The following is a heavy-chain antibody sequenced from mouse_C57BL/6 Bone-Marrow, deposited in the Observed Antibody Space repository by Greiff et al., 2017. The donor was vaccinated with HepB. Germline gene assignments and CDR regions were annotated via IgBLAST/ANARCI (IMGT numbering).Heavy chain of an antibody. CDR3: ARADGYFPMDY. CDR1: GYSITSGYD. Sequence: EVKVVESGPGLVKPSQSLSLTCTVTGYSITSGYDWHWIRHFPGNNLEWMGYISYSGSTNYNPSLKSRISITHDTSKNHFFLKLNSVTTEDTATYYCARADGYFPMDYWGQGTSVTVSS. CDR2: ISYSGST. D-gene: IGHD2-3*01. V-gene: IGHV3-1*01. J-gene: IGHJ4*01.